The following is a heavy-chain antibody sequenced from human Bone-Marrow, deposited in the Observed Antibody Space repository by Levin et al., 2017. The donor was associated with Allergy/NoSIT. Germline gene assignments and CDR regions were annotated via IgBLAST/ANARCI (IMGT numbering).Heavy chain of an antibody. D-gene: IGHD5/OR15-5a*01. J-gene: IGHJ5*02. CDR2: IYPGDSDT. Sequence: GESLKISCKGSGYSFTSYWIGWVRQMPGKGLEWMGIIYPGDSDTRYSPSFQGQVTISADKSISTAYLQWSSLKASDTAMYYCARQSSRGFSGVSGWFDPWGQGTLVTVSS. CDR3: ARQSSRGFSGVSGWFDP. CDR1: GYSFTSYW. V-gene: IGHV5-51*01.